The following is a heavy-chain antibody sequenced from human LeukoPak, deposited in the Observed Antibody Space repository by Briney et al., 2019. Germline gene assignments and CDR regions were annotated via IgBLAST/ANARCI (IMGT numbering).Heavy chain of an antibody. J-gene: IGHJ3*02. CDR2: IYYSGST. V-gene: IGHV4-59*13. Sequence: GSLRLSCAASGFTFSIYAMSWVRQAPGKGLEWIGYIYYSGSTNYNPSLKSRVTISVDTSKNQFSLKLSSVTAADTAVYYCHCGFDAFDIWGQGTMVTVSS. D-gene: IGHD3-10*01. CDR3: HCGFDAFDI. CDR1: GFTFSIYA.